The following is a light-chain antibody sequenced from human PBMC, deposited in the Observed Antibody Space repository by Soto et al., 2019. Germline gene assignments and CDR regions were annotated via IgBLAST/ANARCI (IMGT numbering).Light chain of an antibody. Sequence: DIQMTQSPSTLSASVGDRVIITCRASQSINSWLAWYQQKPGKAPKLLIYDASSLEGGVPSRFSSSGSGTEFTLTISSLQPDDFATYYCQQYNTYGFTFGPGTKLDIK. J-gene: IGKJ3*01. CDR1: QSINSW. CDR3: QQYNTYGFT. V-gene: IGKV1-5*01. CDR2: DAS.